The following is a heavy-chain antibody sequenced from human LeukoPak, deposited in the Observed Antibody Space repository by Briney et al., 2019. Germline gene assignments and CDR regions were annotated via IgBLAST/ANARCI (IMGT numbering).Heavy chain of an antibody. CDR2: IKQDGSEQ. V-gene: IGHV3-7*01. CDR3: ARPLMYYYGSETYFWFDP. CDR1: GFTFTTYW. Sequence: GGSLRLSCAASGFTFTTYWMGWVRQAPGKGLERVANIKQDGSEQYYVDSVKGRFTISRDNAKNSLSLQMNSLRAEDTAVYYCARPLMYYYGSETYFWFDPWGQGTLVTVSS. J-gene: IGHJ5*02. D-gene: IGHD3-10*01.